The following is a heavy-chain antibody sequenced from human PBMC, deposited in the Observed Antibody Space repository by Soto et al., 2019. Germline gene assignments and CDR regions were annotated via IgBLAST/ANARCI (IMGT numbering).Heavy chain of an antibody. V-gene: IGHV4-59*02. Sequence: QVQLQESGPGLVRPSETLSLTCTVSSDSVSNYYWSWIRQPPGKGLEWIGYIHYSGSTKYIPSLKSRVTKSGDTSKNQFALKRTSVTASDTAVYYCARAYYDSLVGLAGFDVWGQGAMVIVS. J-gene: IGHJ3*01. D-gene: IGHD3-22*01. CDR2: IHYSGST. CDR3: ARAYYDSLVGLAGFDV. CDR1: SDSVSNYY.